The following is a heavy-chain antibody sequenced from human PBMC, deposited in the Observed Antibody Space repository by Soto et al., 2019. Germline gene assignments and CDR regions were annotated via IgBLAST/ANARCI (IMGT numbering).Heavy chain of an antibody. CDR1: GGSFSGYY. CDR2: INHSGST. D-gene: IGHD2-8*01. Sequence: PETMSLTCAVYGGSFSGYYWSWFRQPPGKGMEWIGEINHSGSTNYNPSLKSRVTISVDTSTNQFSLKLSSVTAADTAVYYCARGPEYCTNGVCYEKTINYWGQGTLVTVSS. J-gene: IGHJ4*02. CDR3: ARGPEYCTNGVCYEKTINY. V-gene: IGHV4-34*01.